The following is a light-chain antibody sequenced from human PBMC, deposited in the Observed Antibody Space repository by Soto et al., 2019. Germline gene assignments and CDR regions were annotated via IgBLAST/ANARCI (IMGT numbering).Light chain of an antibody. Sequence: EIVLTQSPATVSLSPGERATLSCRASQSVSSYLAWYQQKPGQAPRLLIYDTSNRATGIPARFSGSGSGTDFTLTISSLEPEDFAFYYCQQRYDWPLTFGGGTRW. J-gene: IGKJ4*01. V-gene: IGKV3-11*01. CDR2: DTS. CDR3: QQRYDWPLT. CDR1: QSVSSY.